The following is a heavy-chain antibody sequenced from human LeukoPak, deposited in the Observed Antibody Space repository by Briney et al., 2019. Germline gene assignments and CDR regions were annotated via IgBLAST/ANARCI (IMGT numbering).Heavy chain of an antibody. V-gene: IGHV1-69*05. J-gene: IGHJ4*02. D-gene: IGHD3-3*01. CDR1: GGTFSSYA. Sequence: GASVKVSCKASGGTFSSYAISRVRQAPGQGLEWMGGIIPIFGTANYAQKFQGRVTITTDESTSTAYMELSSLRSEDTAVYYCARGPYYDFWSGYPYWGQGTLVTVSS. CDR3: ARGPYYDFWSGYPY. CDR2: IIPIFGTA.